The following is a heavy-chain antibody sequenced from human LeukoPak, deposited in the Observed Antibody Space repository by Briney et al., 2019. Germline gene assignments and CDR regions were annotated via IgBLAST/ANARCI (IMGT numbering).Heavy chain of an antibody. CDR3: ARVRDSGSSDY. J-gene: IGHJ4*02. V-gene: IGHV3-21*04. D-gene: IGHD3-10*01. CDR1: GFTFSSYS. Sequence: GGSLRLSCAASGFTFSSYSMNWVRQAPGKGLEWVSSISSSSSYIYYADSVKGRFTISRDNAKNSLYLQMNSLRAEDTAMYYCARVRDSGSSDYWGQGTLVTVSS. CDR2: ISSSSSYI.